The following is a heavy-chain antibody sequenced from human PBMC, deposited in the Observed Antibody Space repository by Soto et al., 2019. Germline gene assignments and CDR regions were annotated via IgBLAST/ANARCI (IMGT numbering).Heavy chain of an antibody. CDR1: GFTFSTYA. Sequence: GGSLRLSCAASGFTFSTYAMSWVRQVPGKGLEWVSAINGGGGSTYYADSVKGRFTTSRDNSKNTLYLQMNSLRAEDTAVYNCAKLRASGSYDAFDIWGQGTMVTVSS. CDR3: AKLRASGSYDAFDI. J-gene: IGHJ3*02. V-gene: IGHV3-23*01. CDR2: INGGGGST. D-gene: IGHD3-10*01.